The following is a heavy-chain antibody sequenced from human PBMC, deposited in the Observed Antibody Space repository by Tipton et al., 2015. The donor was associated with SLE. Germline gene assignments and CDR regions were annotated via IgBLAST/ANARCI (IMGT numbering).Heavy chain of an antibody. D-gene: IGHD4-17*01. V-gene: IGHV3-23*03. CDR3: TRWREAYGDFPIFDY. Sequence: GSLRLSCAASGFTFWKYSLSWVRQAPGKGLEWVSFILSRETTYYSDSVKDRFIISRDNSKNTLFLQLQNLRPEYTAVYYCTRWREAYGDFPIFDYWAQGTRVTVSS. J-gene: IGHJ4*02. CDR1: GFTFWKYS. CDR2: ILSRETT.